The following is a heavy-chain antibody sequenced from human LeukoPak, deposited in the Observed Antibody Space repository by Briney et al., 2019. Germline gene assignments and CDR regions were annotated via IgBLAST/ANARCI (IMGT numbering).Heavy chain of an antibody. D-gene: IGHD3-10*01. J-gene: IGHJ4*02. V-gene: IGHV3-23*01. CDR1: EFIVSINY. CDR2: ISDSGGST. CDR3: AKGLPGFGDLLDVWNY. Sequence: GGSLRLSCAASEFIVSINYMTWVRQAPGKGLEWVSSISDSGGSTYYADSVKGRFTISRDNSKNTLYLQMNSLRAEDTALYYCAKGLPGFGDLLDVWNYWGQGILVTVSS.